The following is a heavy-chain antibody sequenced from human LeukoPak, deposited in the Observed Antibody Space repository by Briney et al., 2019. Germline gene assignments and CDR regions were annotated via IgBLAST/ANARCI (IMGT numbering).Heavy chain of an antibody. J-gene: IGHJ4*02. CDR3: AWDELGYCSSTSCSHFDY. CDR1: GGSFSDQY. D-gene: IGHD2-2*01. Sequence: PSETLSLTCAVHGGSFSDQYWSWIRQSPGKGLEWIGEINHSGSTNYNPSLKSRVTISVNTSKNQFSLKLSSVTAADTAVYYCAWDELGYCSSTSCSHFDYWGQGTLVTVSS. CDR2: INHSGST. V-gene: IGHV4-34*01.